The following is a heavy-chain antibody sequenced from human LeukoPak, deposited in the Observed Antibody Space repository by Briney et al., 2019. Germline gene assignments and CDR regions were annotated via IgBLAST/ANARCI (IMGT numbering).Heavy chain of an antibody. CDR1: GFTFSSYS. D-gene: IGHD3-22*01. V-gene: IGHV3-21*01. Sequence: GGSLRLSCAASGFTFSSYSMNWVRQAPGKGLEWVSSISSSSSYIYYADSVKGRFTISRDNAKNSLYLQMNSLRAEDTAVYYCARDPYDSSGRRGYYYYGMDVWGQGTTVTVSS. CDR3: ARDPYDSSGRRGYYYYGMDV. J-gene: IGHJ6*02. CDR2: ISSSSSYI.